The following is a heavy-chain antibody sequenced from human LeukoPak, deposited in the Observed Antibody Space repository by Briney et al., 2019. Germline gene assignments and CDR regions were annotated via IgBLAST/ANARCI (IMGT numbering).Heavy chain of an antibody. CDR1: GFTFSNHA. J-gene: IGHJ5*02. D-gene: IGHD3-3*01. V-gene: IGHV3-23*01. CDR3: AKGPYYDFWSGLSNWFDP. CDR2: ISGSGGST. Sequence: GGSLTLACAASGFTFSNHAMSWVRQAPGKGLEWVSAISGSGGSTSYADSVKGRFTISRDNSKNTLYLQMNSLRAEDTAVYYCAKGPYYDFWSGLSNWFDPWGQGTLVTVSS.